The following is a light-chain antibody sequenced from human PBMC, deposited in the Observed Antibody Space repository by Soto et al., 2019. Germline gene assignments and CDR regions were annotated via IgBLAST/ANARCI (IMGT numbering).Light chain of an antibody. CDR1: SSNIGGGNE. CDR3: ASYDSSKSGYV. V-gene: IGLV1-40*01. Sequence: QSVLTQPPSVSGSPGQRVTISCTGGSSNIGGGNEVCWYQQLPGTAPKLIIYNDNNRPSGAPQRFSGSRSGTSAFLTITGLQAEDEDDYYCASYDSSKSGYVFGGGTKVTVL. CDR2: NDN. J-gene: IGLJ1*01.